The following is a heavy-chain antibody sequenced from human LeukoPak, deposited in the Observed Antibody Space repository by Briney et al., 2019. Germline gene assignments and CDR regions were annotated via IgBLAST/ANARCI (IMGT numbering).Heavy chain of an antibody. V-gene: IGHV3-53*01. J-gene: IGHJ3*02. CDR2: IYSGGST. D-gene: IGHD2-21*01. Sequence: GGSLRLSCAASGFTVSSNYMSWVRQAPGKGLECVSVIYSGGSTYYADSVKGRFTISRDNSKNTLYLQMNSLRAEDTAVYYCAIFVVAGPDAFDIWGQGTMVTVSS. CDR3: AIFVVAGPDAFDI. CDR1: GFTVSSNY.